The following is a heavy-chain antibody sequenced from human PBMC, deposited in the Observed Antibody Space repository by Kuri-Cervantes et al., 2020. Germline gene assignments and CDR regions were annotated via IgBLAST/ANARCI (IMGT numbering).Heavy chain of an antibody. J-gene: IGHJ5*02. CDR2: IYTSGST. CDR1: GGSISSYY. CDR3: ASLVVPAAIIGNNWFDP. D-gene: IGHD2-2*02. Sequence: SETLSLTCTVSGGSISSYYWSWIRQPPGKGLEWIGRIYTSGSTNYNPSLKSRVTISVDTSKNQFSLKLSSVTAADTAVYYCASLVVPAAIIGNNWFDPWGQGTLVTVSS. V-gene: IGHV4-4*08.